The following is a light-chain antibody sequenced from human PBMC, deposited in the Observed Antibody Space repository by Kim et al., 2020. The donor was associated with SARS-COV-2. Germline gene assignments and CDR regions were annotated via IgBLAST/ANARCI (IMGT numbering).Light chain of an antibody. CDR1: QGISSY. CDR2: AAS. Sequence: SAATGDRVTITCRASQGISSYLAWYQQKPGKAPKLLIYAASTLQSGAPSRFSGSASGTDFTLTISCLQTEDFARQYSEKYYSYAYTLGQG. CDR3: EKYYSYAYT. J-gene: IGKJ2*01. V-gene: IGKV1-8*01.